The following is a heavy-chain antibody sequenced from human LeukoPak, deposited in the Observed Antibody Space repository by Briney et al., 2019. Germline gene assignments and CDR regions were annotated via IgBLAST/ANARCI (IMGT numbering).Heavy chain of an antibody. CDR2: ISSSSSYI. CDR1: GFTFSSYS. V-gene: IGHV3-21*01. D-gene: IGHD2-2*01. J-gene: IGHJ4*02. CDR3: ARAPSDIVVVPAATNDY. Sequence: GGSLRLSCAASGFTFSSYSMNWVRQAPGKGLEWVSSISSSSSYIYYADSVKGRFPISRDNAKNSLYLQMNSLRAEDTAVYYCARAPSDIVVVPAATNDYWGQGTLVTVSS.